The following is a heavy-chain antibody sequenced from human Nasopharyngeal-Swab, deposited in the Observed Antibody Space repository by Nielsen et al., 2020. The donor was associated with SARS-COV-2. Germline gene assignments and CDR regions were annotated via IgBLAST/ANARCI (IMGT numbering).Heavy chain of an antibody. CDR1: GGTFSSYA. CDR2: IIPIFGTA. Sequence: SVKVSCKASGGTFSSYAISWVRRAPGQGLEWMGGIIPIFGTANYAQKFQGRVTITADESTSTAYMELSSLRSEDTAVYYCARESKKVAGLPNYYYYGMDVWGQGTTVTVSS. V-gene: IGHV1-69*13. D-gene: IGHD6-19*01. J-gene: IGHJ6*02. CDR3: ARESKKVAGLPNYYYYGMDV.